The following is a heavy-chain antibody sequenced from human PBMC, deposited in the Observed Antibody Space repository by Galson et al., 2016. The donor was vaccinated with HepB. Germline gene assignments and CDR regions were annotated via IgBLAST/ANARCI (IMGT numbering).Heavy chain of an antibody. J-gene: IGHJ6*02. D-gene: IGHD2-8*01. CDR2: IYWDDDE. CDR3: AHRRPNHYYGMDT. CDR1: GFSLTTTGEG. Sequence: PALVKPTQTLTLTCTFSGFSLTTTGEGVGWIRQPPGKALECLAFIYWDDDEHYSPSLKNRLTIAKDTSKNQVVLTMTDMGPLDTGTYYCAHRRPNHYYGMDTWGQGTTVTVS. V-gene: IGHV2-5*02.